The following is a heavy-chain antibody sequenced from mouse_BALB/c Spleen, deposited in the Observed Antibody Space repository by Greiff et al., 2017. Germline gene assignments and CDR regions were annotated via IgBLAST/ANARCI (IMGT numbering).Heavy chain of an antibody. V-gene: IGHV1-20*02. CDR1: GYSFTGYF. CDR3: ARTHYYGNYWYFDV. D-gene: IGHD1-1*01. CDR2: INPYNGDT. J-gene: IGHJ1*01. Sequence: EVKLQQSGPELVKPGASVKISCKASGYSFTGYFMNWVMQSHGKSLEWIGRINPYNGDTFYNQKFKGKATLTVDKSSSTAHMELRSLASEDSAVYYCARTHYYGNYWYFDVWGAGTTVTVSS.